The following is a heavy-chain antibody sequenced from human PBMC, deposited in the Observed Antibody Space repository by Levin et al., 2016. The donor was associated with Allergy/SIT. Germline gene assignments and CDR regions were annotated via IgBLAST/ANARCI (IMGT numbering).Heavy chain of an antibody. Sequence: WIRQPPGKGLEWVSYISSSSSYTKYADSVKGRFTISRDNAKNSLYLQMNSLRAEDTAVYYCAREGSIYYYYYMDVWGKGTTVTVSS. CDR3: AREGSIYYYYYMDV. V-gene: IGHV3-11*06. J-gene: IGHJ6*03. CDR2: ISSSSSYT.